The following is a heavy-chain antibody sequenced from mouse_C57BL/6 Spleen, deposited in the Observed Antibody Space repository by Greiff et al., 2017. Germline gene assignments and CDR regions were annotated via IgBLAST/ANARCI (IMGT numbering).Heavy chain of an antibody. CDR3: ARSLYYYGSSSNYYAMDY. V-gene: IGHV7-3*01. J-gene: IGHJ4*01. D-gene: IGHD1-1*01. CDR1: GFTFTDYY. CDR2: IRNKANGYTT. Sequence: EVQRVESGGGLVQPGGSLSLSCAASGFTFTDYYMSWVRQPPGKALEWLGFIRNKANGYTTAYSASVKGRFTISRDNSQSILYLQMNALRAEDSATYYCARSLYYYGSSSNYYAMDYWGQGTSVTVSS.